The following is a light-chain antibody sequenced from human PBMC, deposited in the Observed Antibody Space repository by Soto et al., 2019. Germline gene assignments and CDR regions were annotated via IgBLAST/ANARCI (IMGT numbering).Light chain of an antibody. CDR3: QHYGSSPPGT. CDR2: GAS. V-gene: IGKV3-20*01. J-gene: IGKJ4*01. CDR1: QSVSSTY. Sequence: EIVLTQSPGTLSLSPGERVTLSYRASQSVSSTYLACYQQKPGHTPSLLISGASSRATGIPDRFSGSGSGTDSTLTISRLEPEDFAVYYCQHYGSSPPGTFGGGTKVDTK.